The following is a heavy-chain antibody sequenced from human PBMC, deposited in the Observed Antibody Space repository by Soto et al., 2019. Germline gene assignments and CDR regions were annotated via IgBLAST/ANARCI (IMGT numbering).Heavy chain of an antibody. Sequence: ASVKVSCKASGYTFISYAMHWVRQAPGQRLEWMGWINTGNGDIKYSQKFQGRVTVTRDTPASTAYMELSSLTSEDTAVYYCARDRYSGSTSSPDYWGQGTLVTVSS. D-gene: IGHD2-15*01. J-gene: IGHJ4*02. V-gene: IGHV1-3*04. CDR2: INTGNGDI. CDR3: ARDRYSGSTSSPDY. CDR1: GYTFISYA.